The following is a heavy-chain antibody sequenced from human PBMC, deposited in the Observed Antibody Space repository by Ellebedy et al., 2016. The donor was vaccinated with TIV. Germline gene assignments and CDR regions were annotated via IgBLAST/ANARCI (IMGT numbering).Heavy chain of an antibody. D-gene: IGHD5/OR15-5a*01. CDR2: VYPDDSDT. CDR1: GYDFANFW. Sequence: GESLKISCQTSGYDFANFWIGWVRQMPGKGLEWMGSVYPDDSDTRYSPSFQGQVTISADKSTSTAYLQWSSLKASDTAMYYCAASRLGVYNYYYWGQGTLVTVSS. V-gene: IGHV5-51*01. J-gene: IGHJ4*02. CDR3: AASRLGVYNYYY.